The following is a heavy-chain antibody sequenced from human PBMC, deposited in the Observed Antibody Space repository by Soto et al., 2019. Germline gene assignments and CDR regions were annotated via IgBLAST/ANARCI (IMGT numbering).Heavy chain of an antibody. Sequence: QIHLVQSGAEVKKPGASVKVSCKGSGYGFTTYGITWVRQAHGQGLEWMAWISAHNGNRNYAQKLQGRVTVTRDTSTSTAYMELRSLRSDDPAVYYCARGRYGDYWGQGALVTVSS. J-gene: IGHJ4*02. D-gene: IGHD1-1*01. V-gene: IGHV1-18*01. CDR3: ARGRYGDY. CDR1: GYGFTTYG. CDR2: ISAHNGNR.